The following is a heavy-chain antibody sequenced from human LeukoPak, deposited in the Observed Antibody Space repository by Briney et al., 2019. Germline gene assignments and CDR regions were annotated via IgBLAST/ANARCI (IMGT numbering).Heavy chain of an antibody. D-gene: IGHD4-23*01. J-gene: IGHJ4*02. CDR3: AATTVVTSPLDY. CDR1: GYTFTSYY. Sequence: RASVKVSCKASGYTFTSYYMHWVRQAPGQGLEWMGIINPSGGSTSYAQKFQGRVTMTRDMSTSTVYMELSSLRSEDTAVYYCAATTVVTSPLDYWGQGTLVTVSS. CDR2: INPSGGST. V-gene: IGHV1-46*01.